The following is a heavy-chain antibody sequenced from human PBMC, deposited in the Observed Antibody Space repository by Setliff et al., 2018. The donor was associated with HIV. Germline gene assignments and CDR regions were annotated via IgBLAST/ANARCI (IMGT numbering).Heavy chain of an antibody. V-gene: IGHV4-38-2*02. CDR3: ARETYYYDSSGYPGFDS. J-gene: IGHJ4*02. CDR2: MYYRGNT. Sequence: SETLSLTCLVFGYSITNGNYWAWIRQSPGKGLEWIGSMYYRGNTYYNPSLQSRVAISVDTSKNHFSLRLRSVTAADTAVYYCARETYYYDSSGYPGFDSWGQGTLVTVSS. CDR1: GYSITNGNY. D-gene: IGHD3-22*01.